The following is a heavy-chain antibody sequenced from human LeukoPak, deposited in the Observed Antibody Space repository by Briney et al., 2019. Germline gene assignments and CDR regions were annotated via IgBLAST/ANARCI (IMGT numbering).Heavy chain of an antibody. D-gene: IGHD3-3*01. CDR1: DYTFSNFG. CDR3: ARSITIFGVVITSYYGMDV. CDR2: ISAYNGNT. Sequence: ASVKVSCKASDYTFSNFGISWVRQAPGQGLEWMGWISAYNGNTNYAQKLQGRVTMTTDTSTSTAYMELRSLRSDDTAVYYCARSITIFGVVITSYYGMDVWGQGTTVTVSS. J-gene: IGHJ6*02. V-gene: IGHV1-18*01.